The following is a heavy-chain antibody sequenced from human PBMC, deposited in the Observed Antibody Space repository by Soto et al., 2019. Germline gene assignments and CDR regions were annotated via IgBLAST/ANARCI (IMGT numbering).Heavy chain of an antibody. D-gene: IGHD1-26*01. J-gene: IGHJ4*02. CDR1: GFDFTSYA. V-gene: IGHV3-30*18. CDR3: AKDEGVGGTLGLFDY. CDR2: MSSDGSKI. Sequence: QVPLVESGGGAVQPGESLRLSCVASGFDFTSYAMHWVRQAPGKGLESVAVMSSDGSKIHHTDSVKGRFTISRDNSKNTLYLQMNSLRKEDTAVYFCAKDEGVGGTLGLFDYWGQGTLVSVSS.